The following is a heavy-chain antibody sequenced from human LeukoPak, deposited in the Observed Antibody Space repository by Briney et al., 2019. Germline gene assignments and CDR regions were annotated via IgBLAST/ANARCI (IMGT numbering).Heavy chain of an antibody. V-gene: IGHV5-51*01. J-gene: IGHJ4*02. CDR1: GYSFTTYW. Sequence: GESLKISCKGSGYSFTTYWIGWVRQMPGKGLEWMGIIYPDDSDTRYSPSFQGQVTISADKSISTAYLQWSSLKATDTAMYYCARLEAATYIFDYWGQGTLVTVSS. CDR3: ARLEAATYIFDY. D-gene: IGHD2-15*01. CDR2: IYPDDSDT.